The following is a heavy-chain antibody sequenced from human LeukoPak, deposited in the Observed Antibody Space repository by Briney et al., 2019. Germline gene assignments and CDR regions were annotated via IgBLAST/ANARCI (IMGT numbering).Heavy chain of an antibody. CDR3: ARMVRLYYYMDV. CDR2: IIPIFGTA. Sequence: ASVKVSCKASGGTFSSYAISWVRQAPGRGLEWMGGIIPIFGTANYAQKFQGRVTITTDESTSTAYMELSSLRSEDTAVYYWARMVRLYYYMDVWGKGTTVTVSS. J-gene: IGHJ6*03. CDR1: GGTFSSYA. V-gene: IGHV1-69*05. D-gene: IGHD2-21*01.